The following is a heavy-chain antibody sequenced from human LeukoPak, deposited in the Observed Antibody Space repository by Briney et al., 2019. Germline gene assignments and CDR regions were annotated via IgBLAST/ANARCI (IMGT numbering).Heavy chain of an antibody. CDR3: ARMGIAAVGAYYFDY. D-gene: IGHD6-13*01. CDR2: ISRNSYT. Sequence: PGGSLRLSCAASGFIFSDYYMSWIRQAPGKGLEWVSYISRNSYTNYADSVKGRFTISRDNAKNSLYLQMASLRAEDTAVYYCARMGIAAVGAYYFDYWGQGTLSPSPQ. CDR1: GFIFSDYY. V-gene: IGHV3-11*06. J-gene: IGHJ4*02.